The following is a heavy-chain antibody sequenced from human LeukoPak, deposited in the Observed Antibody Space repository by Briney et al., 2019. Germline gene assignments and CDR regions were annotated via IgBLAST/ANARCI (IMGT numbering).Heavy chain of an antibody. CDR1: GGSISSGGYS. J-gene: IGHJ4*02. Sequence: SETLSLTCAVSGGSISSGGYSWSWIRQPPGKGLEWIGYIYHSGSTYYNPSLKSRVTISVDRSKNQFSLKLSSVTAADTAVYYCARDRRGHIVVVTAIRVYAFDYWGQGTLVTVSS. D-gene: IGHD2-21*02. CDR3: ARDRRGHIVVVTAIRVYAFDY. CDR2: IYHSGST. V-gene: IGHV4-30-2*01.